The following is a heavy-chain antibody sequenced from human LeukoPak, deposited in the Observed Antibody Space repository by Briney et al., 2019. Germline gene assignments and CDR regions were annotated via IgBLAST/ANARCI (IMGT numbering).Heavy chain of an antibody. CDR1: GGTFSSYA. CDR3: ARVPCGGDCYHEYYFDY. J-gene: IGHJ4*02. Sequence: GASVKVSCKASGGTFSSYAIIWVRQAPGQGLEWMGRIIPILGIANYAQKFQGRVTITADKSTSTAYMELSSLRSEDTAVYYCARVPCGGDCYHEYYFDYWGQGTLVTVSS. D-gene: IGHD2-21*02. V-gene: IGHV1-69*04. CDR2: IIPILGIA.